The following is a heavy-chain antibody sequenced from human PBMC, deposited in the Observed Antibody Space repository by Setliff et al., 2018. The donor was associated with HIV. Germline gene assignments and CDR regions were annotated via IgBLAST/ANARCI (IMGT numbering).Heavy chain of an antibody. Sequence: SGPTLVNPTQTLTLTCAFSGFSLRTNGVGVGWIRQPPGKALEWLALIYWDNDKRYSPSLKSRLTITKDTSKNQVVLKMTNMDPVDTATYYCAHTTSFDFWTPGPMDVWGKGTTVTVSS. CDR3: AHTTSFDFWTPGPMDV. D-gene: IGHD3-3*01. J-gene: IGHJ6*03. CDR2: IYWDNDK. CDR1: GFSLRTNGVG. V-gene: IGHV2-5*02.